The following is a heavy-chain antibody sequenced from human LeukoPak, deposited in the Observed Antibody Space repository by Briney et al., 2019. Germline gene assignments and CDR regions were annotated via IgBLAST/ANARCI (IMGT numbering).Heavy chain of an antibody. CDR2: ISYDGSNK. V-gene: IGHV3-30*03. D-gene: IGHD2/OR15-2a*01. CDR1: GFTFSSYG. J-gene: IGHJ4*02. CDR3: ARGENSKTYPVSGY. Sequence: PGGSLRLSCAASGFTFSSYGMHLVRQAPGKGLEWVAVISYDGSNKYYIDSVKGRFTISRDNSKNTLYLQMNSLRAEGTAVYYCARGENSKTYPVSGYWGQGTLVTVSS.